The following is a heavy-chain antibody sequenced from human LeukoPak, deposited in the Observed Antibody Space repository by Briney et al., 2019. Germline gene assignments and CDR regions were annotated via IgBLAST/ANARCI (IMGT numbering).Heavy chain of an antibody. D-gene: IGHD2-2*01. Sequence: GGSLRLSCAASGFTFSSYSMNWVRQAPGKGLEWVSSISSSSSYIYYADSVKGRFTISRDNAKNSLYLQMNSLRAEDTAVYYCARDGRAQGKLLWKPEGRNYNWFDPWGQGTLVTVSS. J-gene: IGHJ5*02. V-gene: IGHV3-21*01. CDR1: GFTFSSYS. CDR3: ARDGRAQGKLLWKPEGRNYNWFDP. CDR2: ISSSSSYI.